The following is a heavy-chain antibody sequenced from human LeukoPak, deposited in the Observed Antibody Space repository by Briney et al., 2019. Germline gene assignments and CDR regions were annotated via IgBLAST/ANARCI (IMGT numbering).Heavy chain of an antibody. D-gene: IGHD6-13*01. J-gene: IGHJ5*02. Sequence: ASVKVSCKASGYTFTTYPMNWVRQAPGQGLEWMGWINTNTRNPTYAQGFTGRFVFSLDTSVSTAYLQISSLKADDTAVYYCARDPYTSSSWYRGRANNWFDPWGQGTLVTVSS. CDR3: ARDPYTSSSWYRGRANNWFDP. CDR1: GYTFTTYP. V-gene: IGHV7-4-1*02. CDR2: INTNTRNP.